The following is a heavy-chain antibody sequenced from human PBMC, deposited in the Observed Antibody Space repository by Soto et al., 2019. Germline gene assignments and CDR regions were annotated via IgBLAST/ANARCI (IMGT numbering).Heavy chain of an antibody. J-gene: IGHJ5*02. CDR1: GDSVSSNSAA. CDR3: ARGLKGAHCSSTSCYLRRFDP. Sequence: SQTLSLTCAISGDSVSSNSAAWNWIRQSPSRGLEWLGRTYYRSKWYNDYAVSVKSRITINPDTSKNQFSLQLNSVTPEDTAVYYCARGLKGAHCSSTSCYLRRFDPWGQGTLVTV. CDR2: TYYRSKWYN. D-gene: IGHD2-2*01. V-gene: IGHV6-1*01.